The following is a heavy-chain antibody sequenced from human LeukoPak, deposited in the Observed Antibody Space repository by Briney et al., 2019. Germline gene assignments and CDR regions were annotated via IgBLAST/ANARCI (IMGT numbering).Heavy chain of an antibody. J-gene: IGHJ6*03. CDR3: GRGARPPHYYYYMDV. CDR1: GYTFTGYY. CDR2: IIPILGTA. Sequence: ASVKVSCKASGYTFTGYYIHWVRQAPGQGLEWMGGIIPILGTANYAQKFQGGVTISADKSTSTAYMELGSLRSEDTAVYYCGRGARPPHYYYYMDVWGKGTTVTVSS. D-gene: IGHD5-12*01. V-gene: IGHV1-69*10.